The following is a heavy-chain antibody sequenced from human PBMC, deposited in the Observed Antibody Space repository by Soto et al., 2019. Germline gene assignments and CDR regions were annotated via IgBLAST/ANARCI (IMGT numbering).Heavy chain of an antibody. Sequence: QVQLVQSGAEVKKPGSSVKVSCKTSGVSFNNNGIGWVRQAPGHGLEWMGGVSPPFRTSNYARKFQGRISITAEGSTGTVNMELSSLTSEDTAQYYCARVLYYGSGSYSPYGMDVWGQGTTVTVSS. D-gene: IGHD3-10*01. V-gene: IGHV1-69*01. CDR2: VSPPFRTS. CDR1: GVSFNNNG. CDR3: ARVLYYGSGSYSPYGMDV. J-gene: IGHJ6*02.